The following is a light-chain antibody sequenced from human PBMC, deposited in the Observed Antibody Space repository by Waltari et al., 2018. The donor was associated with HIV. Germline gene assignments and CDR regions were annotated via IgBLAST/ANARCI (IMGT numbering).Light chain of an antibody. CDR3: ATWDDSLGARV. Sequence: QSVLTQPPSASGTPGQRVVISCSGGSSNVGNNYVDWYQHVPGTAPKLLIYRGIQRPAGVPDRFSGSKSGTSASLAISGLRSEDEAHYYCATWDDSLGARVFGGGTNLTVL. CDR1: SSNVGNNY. V-gene: IGLV1-47*01. J-gene: IGLJ3*02. CDR2: RGI.